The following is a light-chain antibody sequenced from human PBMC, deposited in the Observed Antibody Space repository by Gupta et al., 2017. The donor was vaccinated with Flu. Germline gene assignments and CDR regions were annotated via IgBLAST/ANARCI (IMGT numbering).Light chain of an antibody. J-gene: IGKJ1*01. CDR1: QSVSSY. CDR2: DAS. V-gene: IGKV3-11*02. Sequence: EIVLTQSPATLSLSPGERATLSCRASQSVSSYLAWYQQEPGQAPRLLIYDASNRATGIPARFSGSGSGRDCTRTVSSLEPEDFAVYYCQQRSNWLTWTFDQGTKVEIK. CDR3: QQRSNWLTWT.